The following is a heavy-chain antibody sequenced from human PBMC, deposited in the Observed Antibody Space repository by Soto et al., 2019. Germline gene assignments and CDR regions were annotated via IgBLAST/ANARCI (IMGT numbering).Heavy chain of an antibody. CDR2: ISSSSSTI. Sequence: EVQLVESGGGLVQPGGSLRLSCAASGFTFSSYSMNWVRQAPGKGLEWVSYISSSSSTIYYADSVKGRFTISRDNAKNSLYLQMNSLRDEDTAVYYCASLGGELWLADAFDIWGQGTMVTVSS. CDR1: GFTFSSYS. V-gene: IGHV3-48*02. J-gene: IGHJ3*02. CDR3: ASLGGELWLADAFDI. D-gene: IGHD6-19*01.